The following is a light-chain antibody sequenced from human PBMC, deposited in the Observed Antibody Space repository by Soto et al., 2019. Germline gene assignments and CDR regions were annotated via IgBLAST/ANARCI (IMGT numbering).Light chain of an antibody. CDR3: QQYDNVPLT. CDR2: DAS. J-gene: IGKJ4*01. V-gene: IGKV1-33*01. Sequence: DIQMTQSPSSLSPCVGDRVTITCQASQDISNYLNWFHQKPGKAPKLLIYDASNLEAGVPSRFSGSGSGTDFSFTISSLQPEDIGTYYCQQYDNVPLTFGGGTKVEI. CDR1: QDISNY.